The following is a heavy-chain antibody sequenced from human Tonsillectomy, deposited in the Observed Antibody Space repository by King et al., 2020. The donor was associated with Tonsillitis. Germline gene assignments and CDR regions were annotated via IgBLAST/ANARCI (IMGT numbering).Heavy chain of an antibody. CDR2: IYYGGSST. Sequence: QLVQSGGGLVQPGGSLRLSCAASGFTFSNYAMTWVRQAPGKGLEWVSVIYYGGSSTYYADSVKGRFTISRDNTKNTLYLQMNSLRAEDTAVYYCAKVFYYGLDVWGQGTTVTVSS. J-gene: IGHJ6*02. CDR1: GFTFSNYA. V-gene: IGHV3-23*03. CDR3: AKVFYYGLDV.